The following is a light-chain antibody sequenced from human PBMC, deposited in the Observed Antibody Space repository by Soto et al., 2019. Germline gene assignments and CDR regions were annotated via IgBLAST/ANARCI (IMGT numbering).Light chain of an antibody. Sequence: IQLTQSPSSLSASVGDRVTITCRASQGISSYLAWYQQKPGKAPKLLIYAASTLQSGVPSRFSGSESGTDFTLTISSLQPEDFATYYCQQADSFPITFGQGTRLEI. CDR1: QGISSY. V-gene: IGKV1-9*01. CDR3: QQADSFPIT. CDR2: AAS. J-gene: IGKJ5*01.